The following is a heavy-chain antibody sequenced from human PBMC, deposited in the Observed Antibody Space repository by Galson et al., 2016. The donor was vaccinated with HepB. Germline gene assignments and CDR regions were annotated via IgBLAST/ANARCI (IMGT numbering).Heavy chain of an antibody. CDR3: ACSRRDSSCYPLFDY. V-gene: IGHV5-51*01. J-gene: IGHJ4*02. D-gene: IGHD6-13*01. Sequence: QSGAEVKKPGESLKISCKASGYSFTNYWIGWVRQMPGKGLEWMGTIYPGDSDTNFSPSFQGQDTISADRSITTAYLQWSSLQASDSAMYYCACSRRDSSCYPLFDYWGQGTLVTVSS. CDR2: IYPGDSDT. CDR1: GYSFTNYW.